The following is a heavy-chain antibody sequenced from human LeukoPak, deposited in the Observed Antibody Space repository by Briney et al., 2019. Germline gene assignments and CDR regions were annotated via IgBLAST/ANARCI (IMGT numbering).Heavy chain of an antibody. Sequence: ASVKVSCKASGYTFTSYYMNWVRQAPGQGLEWMGIINPSGGRTSYAQKFQGRVTMTRDTSTSTVYMELSSLRFEDTAVYHCARDSYGSGSYYRSKTYYFDYWGQGTLVTVSS. CDR2: INPSGGRT. CDR1: GYTFTSYY. D-gene: IGHD3-10*01. J-gene: IGHJ4*02. CDR3: ARDSYGSGSYYRSKTYYFDY. V-gene: IGHV1-46*01.